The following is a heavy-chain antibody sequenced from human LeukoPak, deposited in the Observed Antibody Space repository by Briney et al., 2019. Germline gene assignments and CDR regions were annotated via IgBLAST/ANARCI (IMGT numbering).Heavy chain of an antibody. J-gene: IGHJ4*02. CDR2: IYYSGST. D-gene: IGHD2-2*02. Sequence: SETLSLTCTVSGGSISSGGYYWSWIRQHPGKGLEWIGYIYYSGSTYYNPSLKSRVTISVDTSKNQFSLRLSSVTAADTAVYYCARSKYQLLYTGPFDYWGQGTLVTVSS. V-gene: IGHV4-31*03. CDR3: ARSKYQLLYTGPFDY. CDR1: GGSISSGGYY.